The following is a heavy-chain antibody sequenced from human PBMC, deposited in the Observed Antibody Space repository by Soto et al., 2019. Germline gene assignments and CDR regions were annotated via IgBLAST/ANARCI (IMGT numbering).Heavy chain of an antibody. D-gene: IGHD3-10*01. J-gene: IGHJ6*04. CDR3: TRTTVSIPSGGDV. V-gene: IGHV3-53*04. CDR1: GFAVRHNY. Sequence: EVQLVESGGGLVQPGGSLRLSCTASGFAVRHNYMTWVRQAPGKGLEWVSLIYSGGDTAYADSGESRFTISSQPSKNIRDLETTSLRAEDTVVYYCTRTTVSIPSGGDVWGKGTAVTVCS. CDR2: IYSGGDT.